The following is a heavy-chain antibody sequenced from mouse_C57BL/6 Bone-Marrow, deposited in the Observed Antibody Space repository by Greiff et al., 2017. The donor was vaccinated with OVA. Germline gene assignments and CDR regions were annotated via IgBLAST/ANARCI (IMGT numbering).Heavy chain of an antibody. J-gene: IGHJ4*01. CDR1: GYAFSSYW. D-gene: IGHD2-3*01. V-gene: IGHV1-80*01. CDR2: IYPGDGDT. CDR3: AGIYDGYPYYAMDY. Sequence: VQLQQSGAELVKPGASVKISCKASGYAFSSYWMNWVKQRPGKGLEWIGQIYPGDGDTNYNGKFKGKATLTADKSSSTAYMQLSSLTSEDSAVYFCAGIYDGYPYYAMDYWGQGTSVTVSS.